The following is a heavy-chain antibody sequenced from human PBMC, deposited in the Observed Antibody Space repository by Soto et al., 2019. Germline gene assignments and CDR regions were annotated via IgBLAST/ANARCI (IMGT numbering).Heavy chain of an antibody. CDR2: INAGNGNI. Sequence: ASVKVSCKASGYTFTSYAMHWVRQAPGQRLEWMGRINAGNGNIKYAQKFQGRITMTTDTSASTAYMELRSLRSDDTAVYYCARGGYYDSSGSRNYHYYGMNVWGQGTTVTVSS. CDR1: GYTFTSYA. D-gene: IGHD3-22*01. CDR3: ARGGYYDSSGSRNYHYYGMNV. J-gene: IGHJ6*02. V-gene: IGHV1-3*01.